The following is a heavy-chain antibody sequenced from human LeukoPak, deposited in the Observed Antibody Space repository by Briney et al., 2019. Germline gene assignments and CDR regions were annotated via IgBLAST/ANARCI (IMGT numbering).Heavy chain of an antibody. CDR3: AKGAVAGNQKPGGY. Sequence: GGSLRLSCAASGFTFSSYSMNWVRQAPGKGLEWVSYISSSGTTIFYADSVKGRFTISRDNSKNTLYLQMNSLRAEDTAVYYCAKGAVAGNQKPGGYWGQGTLVTVSS. J-gene: IGHJ4*02. V-gene: IGHV3-48*01. CDR2: ISSSGTTI. D-gene: IGHD6-19*01. CDR1: GFTFSSYS.